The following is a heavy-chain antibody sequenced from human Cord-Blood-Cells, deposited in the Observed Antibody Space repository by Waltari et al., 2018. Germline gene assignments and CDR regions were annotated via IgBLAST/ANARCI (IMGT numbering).Heavy chain of an antibody. D-gene: IGHD6-13*01. J-gene: IGHJ4*02. V-gene: IGHV4-59*11. CDR1: GGSISSHY. CDR3: ARDPLSGNSFDY. Sequence: QVQLQESGPGLVKPSETLSLTCTVPGGSISSHYWCWIRQPPGKGLEWIGYIYYSGSTNYNPSLKSRVTISVDTSKNQFSLKLSSVTAADTAVYYCARDPLSGNSFDYWGQGTLVTVSS. CDR2: IYYSGST.